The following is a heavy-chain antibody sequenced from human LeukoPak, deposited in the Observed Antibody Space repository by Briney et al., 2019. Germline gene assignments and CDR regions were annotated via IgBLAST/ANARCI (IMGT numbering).Heavy chain of an antibody. J-gene: IGHJ4*02. CDR2: IYYSGST. V-gene: IGHV4-59*01. CDR1: GGSISSYY. Sequence: SETLSLTCTVSGGSISSYYWNWIRQPPGRGLEWIGYIYYSGSTNYNPSLKSRVTISVDTSKNQFSLTLSSVTAADTAVYYCARAGRTDGYKSYFDYWGQGTLVTVSS. D-gene: IGHD5-24*01. CDR3: ARAGRTDGYKSYFDY.